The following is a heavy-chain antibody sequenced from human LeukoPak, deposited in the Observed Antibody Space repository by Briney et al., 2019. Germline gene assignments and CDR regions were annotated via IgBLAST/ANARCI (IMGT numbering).Heavy chain of an antibody. CDR3: AKAYGDYAGY. D-gene: IGHD4-17*01. CDR2: INPSGGST. Sequence: ASVKVSCKASGYTFTSYYMHWVRQAPGQGLEWMGIINPSGGSTSYAQKFQGRVTMTRDMSTSTVYMELSSLRAEDTAVYYCAKAYGDYAGYWGQGTLVTVSS. CDR1: GYTFTSYY. V-gene: IGHV1-46*01. J-gene: IGHJ4*02.